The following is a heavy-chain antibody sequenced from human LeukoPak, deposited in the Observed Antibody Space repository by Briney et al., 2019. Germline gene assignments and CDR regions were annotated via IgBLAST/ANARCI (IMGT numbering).Heavy chain of an antibody. D-gene: IGHD2-2*01. V-gene: IGHV3-23*01. Sequence: GGSLRLSCAASGFTFSSYGMSWVRQAPGKGVEWVSAISGSGGSTYYADSVKGRFTISRDNSKNTLYLQMNSLRAEDTAVYYCAKGGEEVVVPLTPFDYWGQGTLVTVSS. J-gene: IGHJ4*02. CDR1: GFTFSSYG. CDR3: AKGGEEVVVPLTPFDY. CDR2: ISGSGGST.